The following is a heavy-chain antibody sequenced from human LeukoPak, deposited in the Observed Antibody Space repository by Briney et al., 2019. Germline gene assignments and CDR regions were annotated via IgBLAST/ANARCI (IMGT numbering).Heavy chain of an antibody. D-gene: IGHD1-14*01. CDR3: AKVRTYFYHGLDV. CDR1: GFTVSSNY. J-gene: IGHJ6*02. CDR2: ISGTTSGT. V-gene: IGHV3-23*01. Sequence: GGSLRLSCAASGFTVSSNYMSWVRQAPGKGLEWVSGISGTTSGTYYADSVKGRFTNSRDNSKNTLFLQVNSLRAEDTAVYYCAKVRTYFYHGLDVWGQGTTVTVSS.